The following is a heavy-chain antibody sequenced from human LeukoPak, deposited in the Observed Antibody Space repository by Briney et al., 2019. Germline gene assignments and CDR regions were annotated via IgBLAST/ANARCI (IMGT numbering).Heavy chain of an antibody. CDR3: AKDRPVTSVGYFDS. J-gene: IGHJ4*02. Sequence: GGSLRLSCAASGFTFSSYSMNWVRQAPGKGLEWVSSISSSGTYVYYADSVKGRFTISRDNAKNSLSLQMNSLRADDAAVYYCAKDRPVTSVGYFDSWGQGALVTVSS. CDR1: GFTFSSYS. D-gene: IGHD1-26*01. V-gene: IGHV3-21*01. CDR2: ISSSGTYV.